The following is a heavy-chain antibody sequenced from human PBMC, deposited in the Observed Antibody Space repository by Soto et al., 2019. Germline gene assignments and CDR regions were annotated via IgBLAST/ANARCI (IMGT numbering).Heavy chain of an antibody. J-gene: IGHJ4*02. Sequence: QVQLQESGPGLVKPSQTLSLTCTVSGGSISSGGYYWSWIRQHPGKGLEWIGYIYYSGSTYYNPSLKSRVTRSVDTYKNQFSLKLSSVTAADTAVYYCARGARSSAAATLGYWGQGTLVTVSS. CDR2: IYYSGST. V-gene: IGHV4-31*03. CDR1: GGSISSGGYY. D-gene: IGHD2-15*01. CDR3: ARGARSSAAATLGY.